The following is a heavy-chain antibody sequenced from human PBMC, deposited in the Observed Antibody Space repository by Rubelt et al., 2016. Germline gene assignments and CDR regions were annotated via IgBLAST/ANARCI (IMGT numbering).Heavy chain of an antibody. D-gene: IGHD1-26*01. V-gene: IGHV4-39*07. J-gene: IGHJ5*02. CDR3: ARDAGSPSIVGATTRGASWFDP. Sequence: KSRVTISVDTSKNQFSLKLSSVTAADTAVYYCARDAGSPSIVGATTRGASWFDPWGQGTLVTVSS.